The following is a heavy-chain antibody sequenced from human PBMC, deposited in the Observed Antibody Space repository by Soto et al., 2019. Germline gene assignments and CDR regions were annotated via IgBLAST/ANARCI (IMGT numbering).Heavy chain of an antibody. V-gene: IGHV4-34*01. J-gene: IGHJ6*03. CDR3: ARVGLEPPYYYYYYMDV. D-gene: IGHD1-1*01. CDR2: INHSGST. CDR1: GGSFSGYY. Sequence: SETLSLTCAVYGGSFSGYYWSWIRQPPGKGLEWIGEINHSGSTNYNPSLKSRVTISVDTSKNQFSLKLSSVTTADTAVYYCARVGLEPPYYYYYYMDVWGKGTTVTVSS.